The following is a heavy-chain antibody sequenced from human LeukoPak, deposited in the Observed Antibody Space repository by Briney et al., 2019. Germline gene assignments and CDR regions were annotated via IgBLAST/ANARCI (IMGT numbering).Heavy chain of an antibody. CDR3: ATDGPLGDFDF. CDR2: ISSSSDYI. V-gene: IGHV3-11*06. D-gene: IGHD7-27*01. Sequence: GGSLRLSCAASGFTFSDYYTSWIRQAPGKGLEWVSSISSSSDYIYYADSVKGRFTISRDNAKNSLFLQMNSLRAEDTAVYYCATDGPLGDFDFWGQGTLVTVSS. CDR1: GFTFSDYY. J-gene: IGHJ4*02.